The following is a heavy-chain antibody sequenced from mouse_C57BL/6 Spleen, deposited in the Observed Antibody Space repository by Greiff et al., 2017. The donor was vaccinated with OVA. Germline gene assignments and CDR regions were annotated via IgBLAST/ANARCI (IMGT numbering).Heavy chain of an antibody. J-gene: IGHJ1*03. D-gene: IGHD1-1*01. Sequence: QVQLQQPGAELVMPGASVKLSCKASGYTFTSYWMHWVKQRPGQGLEWIGEIDPSDSYTNYNQKFTGKSTLTVDNSSSTAYMQLSSLTSEDSAVYYCARGRDYYGSREFWYFDVWGTGTTVTVSS. V-gene: IGHV1-69*01. CDR3: ARGRDYYGSREFWYFDV. CDR2: IDPSDSYT. CDR1: GYTFTSYW.